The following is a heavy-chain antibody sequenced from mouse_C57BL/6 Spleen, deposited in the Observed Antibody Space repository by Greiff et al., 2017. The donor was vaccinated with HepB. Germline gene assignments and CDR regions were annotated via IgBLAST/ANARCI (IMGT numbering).Heavy chain of an antibody. CDR1: GYTFTSYW. V-gene: IGHV1-53*01. CDR2: INPSNGGT. CDR3: ARTLHYYGSSYWYFDV. Sequence: QVHVKQSGTELVKPGASVKLSCKASGYTFTSYWMHWVKQRPGQGLEWIGNINPSNGGTNYNEKFKSKATLTVDKSSSTAYMQLSSLTSEDSAVYYCARTLHYYGSSYWYFDVWGTGTTVTVSS. J-gene: IGHJ1*03. D-gene: IGHD1-1*01.